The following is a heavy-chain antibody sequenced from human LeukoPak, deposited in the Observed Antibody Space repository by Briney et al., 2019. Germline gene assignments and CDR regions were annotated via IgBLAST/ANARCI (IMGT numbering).Heavy chain of an antibody. Sequence: LETLSLTCAVYGGSFSGYYWSWIRQPPGNGLEWIGEINHSGSTNYNPSLKSRVTISVDTSKNQFSLKLSSVTAADTAVYYCARDRNWIDPWGQGTLVTVSS. CDR2: INHSGST. CDR1: GGSFSGYY. J-gene: IGHJ5*02. CDR3: ARDRNWIDP. V-gene: IGHV4-34*01.